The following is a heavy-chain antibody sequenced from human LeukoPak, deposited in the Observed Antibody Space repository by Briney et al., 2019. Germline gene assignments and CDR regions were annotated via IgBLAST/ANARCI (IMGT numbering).Heavy chain of an antibody. CDR1: GFTVSSNY. CDR3: ARELLPYGMDV. J-gene: IGHJ6*02. D-gene: IGHD2-21*02. V-gene: IGHV3-66*01. Sequence: GGSLRLSCAASGFTVSSNYMSWVRQAPGKGLEWVSVLHRGITTYYADSVKGRFTISRDNSKNTLYLQMNSLRAEDTAVYYCARELLPYGMDVWGQGTTVTVSS. CDR2: LHRGITT.